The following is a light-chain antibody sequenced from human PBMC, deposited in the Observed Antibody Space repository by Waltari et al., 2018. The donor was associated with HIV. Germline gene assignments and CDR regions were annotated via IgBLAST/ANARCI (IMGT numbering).Light chain of an antibody. V-gene: IGLV1-44*01. J-gene: IGLJ1*01. CDR1: SSTIGSYT. CDR2: NNN. CDR3: AAWDDSLNGYV. Sequence: QSVLTQPPSASGTPGQRISISCSGCSSTIGSYTVNWYQQLPGAAPKLLIYNNNQRPSGVPDRFSGSKSGTSASLAISGLQSEDEADYYCAAWDDSLNGYVFGTGTKVTVL.